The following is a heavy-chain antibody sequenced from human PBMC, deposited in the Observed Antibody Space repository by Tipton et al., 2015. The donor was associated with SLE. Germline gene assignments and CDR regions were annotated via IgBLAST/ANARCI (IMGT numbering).Heavy chain of an antibody. J-gene: IGHJ4*02. CDR3: GRGGLRMRDWIDY. CDR2: IYYSGIT. V-gene: IGHV4-31*03. CDR1: GGSISSGAYY. D-gene: IGHD1-14*01. Sequence: TLSLTCTVSGGSISSGAYYWSWIRQHPGKGLEWIGYIYYSGITYYNPSLKSRVTLSVDMSKNQFSLKLISVTAADTAVYYCGRGGLRMRDWIDYWGQGTLVNVSS.